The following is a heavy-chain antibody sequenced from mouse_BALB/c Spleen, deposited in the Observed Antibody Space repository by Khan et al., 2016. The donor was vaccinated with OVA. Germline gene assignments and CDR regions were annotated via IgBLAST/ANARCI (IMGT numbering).Heavy chain of an antibody. J-gene: IGHJ4*01. CDR1: GFSLSDYG. CDR2: KWGGGST. V-gene: IGHV2-6-5*01. Sequence: QVQLKESGPGLVAPSQNLSITCPVSGFSLSDYGVSWIRQPPGKGLEWLGVKWGGGSTYYNPVLKSRLSISKDNSKSQVFLKRSSQMSDDRAIFYCATGVWCDYDTIDYWGQGISVTVSS. CDR3: ATGVWCDYDTIDY. D-gene: IGHD1-1*02.